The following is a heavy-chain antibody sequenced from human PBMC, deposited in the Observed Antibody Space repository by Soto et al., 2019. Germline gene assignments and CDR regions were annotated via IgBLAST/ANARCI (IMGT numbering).Heavy chain of an antibody. CDR3: ARAAGEELFYFDY. CDR2: ISSSSYI. Sequence: GESLKISCAASGFTFSSYSMNWVRQAPGKGLEWVSSISSSSYIYYADSVKGRFTISRDNAKNSLYLQMNSLRAEDTAVYYCARAAGEELFYFDYWGQGTLVTVSS. CDR1: GFTFSSYS. J-gene: IGHJ4*02. V-gene: IGHV3-21*01. D-gene: IGHD1-7*01.